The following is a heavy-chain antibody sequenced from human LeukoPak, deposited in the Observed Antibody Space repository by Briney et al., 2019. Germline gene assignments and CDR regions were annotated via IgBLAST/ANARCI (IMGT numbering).Heavy chain of an antibody. CDR2: IYQSGST. V-gene: IGHV4-30-2*01. D-gene: IGHD2-15*01. J-gene: IGHJ4*02. CDR1: RGSISSGGYS. CDR3: ARGVGYCSDGGCYWWYFDY. Sequence: SQTLSLTCAVSRGSISSGGYSWNWIRQPPGKGLEWIGSIYQSGSTYYSPSLKGRVTISVDRSKNQFSLQLSSVTAADTAVYYCARGVGYCSDGGCYWWYFDYWGQGTLVTVSS.